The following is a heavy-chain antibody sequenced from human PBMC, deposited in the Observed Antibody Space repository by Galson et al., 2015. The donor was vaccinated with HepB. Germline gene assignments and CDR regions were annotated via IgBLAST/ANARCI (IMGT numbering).Heavy chain of an antibody. Sequence: SVKVSCKASGYTFTCYYMHWVRQAPGQGLEWMGWINPNSGGTNYAQKFQGWVTMTRDTSISTAYMELSRLTSDDTAVYYCARGRLVIMGQYYFDYWGQGTLVTVSS. D-gene: IGHD3-9*01. V-gene: IGHV1-2*04. CDR3: ARGRLVIMGQYYFDY. CDR2: INPNSGGT. CDR1: GYTFTCYY. J-gene: IGHJ4*02.